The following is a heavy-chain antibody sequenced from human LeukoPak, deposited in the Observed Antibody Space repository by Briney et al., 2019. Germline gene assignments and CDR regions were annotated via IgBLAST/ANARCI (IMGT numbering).Heavy chain of an antibody. CDR2: TCYRSNWSY. J-gene: IGHJ4*02. CDR3: ARGVNRVLDY. Sequence: SQTLSLTCAISGDSVSTNGAAWYWIRQSPSRGLEWLGRTCYRSNWSYDYAVSVKTRMTINPDTSRNQFSLQLNSVTPEDTAVYYCARGVNRVLDYWGQGTPVTVSS. D-gene: IGHD3-10*01. CDR1: GDSVSTNGAA. V-gene: IGHV6-1*01.